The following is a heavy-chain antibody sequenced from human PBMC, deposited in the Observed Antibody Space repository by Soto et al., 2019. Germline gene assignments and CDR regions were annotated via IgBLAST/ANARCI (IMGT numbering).Heavy chain of an antibody. D-gene: IGHD1-20*01. V-gene: IGHV1-3*01. CDR2: INAGNGNT. CDR1: GYTFTSYA. CDR3: ARGGITGTPSPYYYYGMDV. Sequence: ASVKVSCKASGYTFTSYAMHWVRQAPGQRLEWMGWINAGNGNTKYSQKFQGRVTITRDTSASTAYMELSSLRSEDTAVYYCARGGITGTPSPYYYYGMDVWGQGTTVNVSS. J-gene: IGHJ6*02.